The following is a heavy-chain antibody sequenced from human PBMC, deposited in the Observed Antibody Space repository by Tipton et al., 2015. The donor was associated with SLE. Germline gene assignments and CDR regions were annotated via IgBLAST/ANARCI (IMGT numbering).Heavy chain of an antibody. V-gene: IGHV1-69*01. Sequence: QSGAEVKKPGSSVKVSCKASGGTFSSYAISWVRQAPGQGLEWMGGIIPIFGTANYAQKFQGRVTITADESPSPAYLELSSLRSEDTAVYYCARAYCGGDCYSGYYFDYWGQGPLVTVSS. CDR2: IIPIFGTA. J-gene: IGHJ4*02. CDR1: GGTFSSYA. CDR3: ARAYCGGDCYSGYYFDY. D-gene: IGHD2-21*02.